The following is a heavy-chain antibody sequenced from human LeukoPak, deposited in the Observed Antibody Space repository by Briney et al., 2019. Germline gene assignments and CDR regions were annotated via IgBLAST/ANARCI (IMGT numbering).Heavy chain of an antibody. CDR1: GGSISGGSYH. CDR3: AGSSAWKDY. J-gene: IGHJ4*01. Sequence: SQTLSLTCTVAGGSISGGSYHWNWIRQYPGKGLEWIGYIHSSVNTYHNPPLKSRVTISVDTSKTQFSLKLSSVTAADTAVYYCAGSSAWKDYWGHGTLVTVSS. D-gene: IGHD6-6*01. V-gene: IGHV4-31*03. CDR2: IHSSVNT.